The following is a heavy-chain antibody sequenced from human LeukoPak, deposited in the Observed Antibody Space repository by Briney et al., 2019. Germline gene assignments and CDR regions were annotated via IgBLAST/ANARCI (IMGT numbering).Heavy chain of an antibody. CDR1: GGSIRGYF. D-gene: IGHD3-10*01. Sequence: SETLSLTCTVSGGSIRGYFWSWIRQPPGKGLEWIGHIYSSGSTTYTPSLQGRVTISLNTSKNQFSLKLSSVTAADTAVYYCARHYDSGSYPLDFWGQGTLVTVSS. V-gene: IGHV4-59*08. CDR2: IYSSGST. J-gene: IGHJ4*02. CDR3: ARHYDSGSYPLDF.